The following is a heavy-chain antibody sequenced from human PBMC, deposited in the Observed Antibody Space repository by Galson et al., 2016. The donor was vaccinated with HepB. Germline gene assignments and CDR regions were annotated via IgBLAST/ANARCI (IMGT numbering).Heavy chain of an antibody. CDR1: GYTYKTYG. J-gene: IGHJ4*02. CDR3: ARTPYCGGDCSDF. V-gene: IGHV1-18*01. Sequence: SVKVSCKASGYTYKTYGITWVRQAPGHGLEWMGWLAASNGNTIYGQNFQGRVTMTTDTSTSTAYMELRSLRSDDTAVYYCARTPYCGGDCSDFWGQGTLVTVSS. CDR2: LAASNGNT. D-gene: IGHD2-21*02.